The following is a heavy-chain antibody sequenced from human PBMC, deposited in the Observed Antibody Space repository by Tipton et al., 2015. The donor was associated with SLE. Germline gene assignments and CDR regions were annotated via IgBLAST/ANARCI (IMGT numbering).Heavy chain of an antibody. Sequence: SLRLSCAASGFTFSGSAMHWVRQASGKGLEWVGRIRSKANSYATAYAASVKGRFTISRDDSKNTAYLQMNSLKTEDTAVYYCVGEQQLVGGGYWGQGTLVTVSS. CDR2: IRSKANSYAT. CDR1: GFTFSGSA. J-gene: IGHJ4*02. CDR3: VGEQQLVGGGY. V-gene: IGHV3-73*01. D-gene: IGHD6-13*01.